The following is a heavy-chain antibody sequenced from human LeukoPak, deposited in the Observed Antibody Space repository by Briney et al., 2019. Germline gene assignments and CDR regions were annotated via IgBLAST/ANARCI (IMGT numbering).Heavy chain of an antibody. D-gene: IGHD2/OR15-2a*01. CDR1: GFTFSRHW. CDR2: ISGDGRMS. Sequence: GGSLRLSCAASGFTFSRHWMNWVRQAPGKGLVWVSRISGDGRMSNYADSVMGRLTISRDNIKNTVYLQMDGLRAEDTALYFCARDGLSTNLDEYDLWGQGTLVTVSS. J-gene: IGHJ4*02. CDR3: ARDGLSTNLDEYDL. V-gene: IGHV3-74*01.